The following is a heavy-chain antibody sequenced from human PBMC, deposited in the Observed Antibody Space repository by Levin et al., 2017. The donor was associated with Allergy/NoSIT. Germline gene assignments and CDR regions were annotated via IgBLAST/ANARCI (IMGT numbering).Heavy chain of an antibody. Sequence: GASVKVSCKASGGTFSSYAISWVRQAPGQGLEWMGGIIPIFGTANYAQKFQGRVTITADKSTSTAYMELSSLRSEDTAVYYCATVRITMIVVVIHGSFDYWGQGTLVTVSS. D-gene: IGHD3-22*01. CDR3: ATVRITMIVVVIHGSFDY. CDR2: IIPIFGTA. CDR1: GGTFSSYA. V-gene: IGHV1-69*06. J-gene: IGHJ4*02.